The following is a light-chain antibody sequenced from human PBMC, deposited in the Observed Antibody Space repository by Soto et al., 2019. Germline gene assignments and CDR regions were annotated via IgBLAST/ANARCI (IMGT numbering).Light chain of an antibody. CDR3: VLYRSSGKV. Sequence: QTVVTQEPSFSVSPGGTVTLTCGLSSGSVFTSYYPSWYQQTPGQAPRTLIYRTNTRSSGVPDRFSGSILGNKAALTITGAQADDESDYFCVLYRSSGKVFGGGTKLTVL. J-gene: IGLJ2*01. V-gene: IGLV8-61*01. CDR1: SGSVFTSYY. CDR2: RTN.